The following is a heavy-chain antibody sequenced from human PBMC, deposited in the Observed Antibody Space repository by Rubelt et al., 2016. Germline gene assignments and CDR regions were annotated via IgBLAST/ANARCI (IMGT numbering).Heavy chain of an antibody. CDR2: INSDGSST. Sequence: EVQLVESGGGLVQPGRSLRLSCAASGFTFDDYAMHWVRQAPGKGLEWVSRINSDGSSTSYAVSVKGRFTTSRDNAKKTLYLQMNSLRAEDTALYYCAILWEGTNYFDYWGQGTLVTVSS. CDR3: AILWEGTNYFDY. D-gene: IGHD1-26*01. J-gene: IGHJ4*02. V-gene: IGHV3-9*01. CDR1: GFTFDDYA.